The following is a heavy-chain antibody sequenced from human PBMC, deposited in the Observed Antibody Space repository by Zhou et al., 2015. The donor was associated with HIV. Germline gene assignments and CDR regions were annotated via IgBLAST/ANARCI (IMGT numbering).Heavy chain of an antibody. J-gene: IGHJ4*02. CDR3: ARGPRGTIGFDY. D-gene: IGHD3-10*01. V-gene: IGHV1-8*01. CDR2: MNPNSGKT. CDR1: GYTFTNYD. Sequence: QVQLVQSGAEVKKPGASVKVSCKASGYTFTNYDINWVRQATGQGLEWMGWMNPNSGKTGYAQQFQGRVTMTRDTSISTAYMELSSLRSEDTAVYYCARGPRGTIGFDYWGQGTLVTVSS.